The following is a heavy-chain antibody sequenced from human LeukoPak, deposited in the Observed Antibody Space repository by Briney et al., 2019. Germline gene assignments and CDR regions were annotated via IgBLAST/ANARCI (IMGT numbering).Heavy chain of an antibody. Sequence: PGGSLRLSCAASGFTFSDYYMSWIRQAPGKGLEWVSYISSSGSTIYYADSVKGRFTISRDNAKNSLYLQMNSLRAEDTAVYYCARDVRPYYYGSGIGYGMDVWGQGTTVTVSS. CDR3: ARDVRPYYYGSGIGYGMDV. CDR2: ISSSGSTI. J-gene: IGHJ6*02. CDR1: GFTFSDYY. D-gene: IGHD3-10*01. V-gene: IGHV3-11*01.